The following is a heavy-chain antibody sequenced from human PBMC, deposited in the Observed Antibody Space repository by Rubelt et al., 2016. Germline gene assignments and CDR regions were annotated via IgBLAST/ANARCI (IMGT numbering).Heavy chain of an antibody. V-gene: IGHV4-4*02. J-gene: IGHJ5*02. D-gene: IGHD1-26*01. Sequence: QVQLQESGPGLVTPSGTLSLNCAVSSGSINSNNWWSWVRQSPEKGLEWIGEIYHSGSTNYSPYLKSRVTISVDTSKNQFSLKLSSVTAADTAWDYCATSPRSGSYAQFDPWGQGTLVTVSS. CDR3: ATSPRSGSYAQFDP. CDR2: IYHSGST. CDR1: SGSINSNNW.